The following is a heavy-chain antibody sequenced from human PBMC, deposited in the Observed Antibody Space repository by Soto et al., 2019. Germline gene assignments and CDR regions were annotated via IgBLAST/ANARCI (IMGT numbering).Heavy chain of an antibody. CDR1: RGTFSSYT. V-gene: IGHV1-69*02. D-gene: IGHD6-13*01. Sequence: QVQLVQSGAEVKKPGSSVKVSCKASRGTFSSYTISWVRQAPGQGLEWMGRIIPILGIANYAQKFQGRVTITADKSTSTAYMELSSLRSEDTAVYYCARASIAAAGDVDNWFDPWGQGTLVTVSS. CDR3: ARASIAAAGDVDNWFDP. J-gene: IGHJ5*02. CDR2: IIPILGIA.